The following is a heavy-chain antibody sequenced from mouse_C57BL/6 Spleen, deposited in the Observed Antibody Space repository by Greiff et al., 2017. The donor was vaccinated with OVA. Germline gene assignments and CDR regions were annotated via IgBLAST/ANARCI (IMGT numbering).Heavy chain of an antibody. V-gene: IGHV1-55*01. CDR2: IYPGSGST. CDR3: AGGYYWYFDV. D-gene: IGHD1-1*02. CDR1: GYTFTSYW. J-gene: IGHJ1*03. Sequence: QVQLQQPGAELVKPGASVKMSCKASGYTFTSYWITWVKQRPGQGLEWIGDIYPGSGSTNNNDNYKSKATLTVDTSSRTAYMQLSSLTSEDSAVYYCAGGYYWYFDVWGTGTTVTVSS.